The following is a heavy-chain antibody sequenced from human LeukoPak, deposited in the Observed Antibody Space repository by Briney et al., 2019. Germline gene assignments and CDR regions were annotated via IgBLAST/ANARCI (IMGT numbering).Heavy chain of an antibody. CDR2: VNLQGST. V-gene: IGHV4-4*02. J-gene: IGHJ5*02. CDR3: ARHYYGSGINWFDP. D-gene: IGHD3-10*01. CDR1: GGSISNTNW. Sequence: PSGTLSLTCGVSGGSISNTNWWTWVRQPPGKGLEWIGEVNLQGSTNYNPSLKSRVAISVDKSENHISLKLTSVTAADTAVYYCARHYYGSGINWFDPWGQGTLVTVSS.